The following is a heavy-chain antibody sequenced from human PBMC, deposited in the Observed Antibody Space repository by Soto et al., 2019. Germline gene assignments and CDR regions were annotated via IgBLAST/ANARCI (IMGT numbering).Heavy chain of an antibody. CDR3: AKEGYYDSSGYYYEPYYYFDY. D-gene: IGHD3-22*01. V-gene: IGHV3-23*01. CDR1: GFTFSSYA. J-gene: IGHJ4*02. CDR2: ISGSGGST. Sequence: PGGSLRLSCAASGFTFSSYAMSWVRQAPGKGLEWVSAISGSGGSTYYADSVKGRFTISRDNSKNTLYLQMNSLRAEDTAVYYCAKEGYYDSSGYYYEPYYYFDYWGQGTLVTVSS.